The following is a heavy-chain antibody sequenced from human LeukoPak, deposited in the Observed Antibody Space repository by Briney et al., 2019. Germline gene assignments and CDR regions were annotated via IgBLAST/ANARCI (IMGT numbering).Heavy chain of an antibody. D-gene: IGHD3-10*01. CDR3: AKDKLLYRYFDY. CDR1: GFTFRSYA. J-gene: IGHJ4*02. CDR2: ISGSGGST. Sequence: PGGSLRLSCAASGFTFRSYAMSWVRQAPGKGLEWVSAISGSGGSTYYADSVKGRFTISRDNSKNTLYLQMNSLRAEDTAVYYCAKDKLLYRYFDYWGQGTLVTVSS. V-gene: IGHV3-23*01.